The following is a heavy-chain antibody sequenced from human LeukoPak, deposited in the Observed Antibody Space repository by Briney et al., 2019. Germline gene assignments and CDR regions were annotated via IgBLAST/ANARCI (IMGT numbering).Heavy chain of an antibody. J-gene: IGHJ4*02. CDR3: AKEWLYCSSTSCSGLGY. CDR1: GFTFSSYA. D-gene: IGHD2-2*01. V-gene: IGHV3-30*04. Sequence: GGSLRLSCAASGFTFSSYAMHWVRQAPGKGLEWVAVISYDGSNKYYADSVKGRFTISRDNSKNTLYLQMNSLRAEDTAVYYCAKEWLYCSSTSCSGLGYWGQGTLVTVSS. CDR2: ISYDGSNK.